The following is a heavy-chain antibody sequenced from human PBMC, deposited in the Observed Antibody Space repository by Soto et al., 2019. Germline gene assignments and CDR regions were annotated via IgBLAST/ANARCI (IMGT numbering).Heavy chain of an antibody. V-gene: IGHV1-3*01. J-gene: IGHJ2*01. CDR1: AYTFTDYA. Sequence: QVELVQSGTEVKKPGASVKIPCKASAYTFTDYAIHWLRQAPGHRLEWMGWINAGNGDTKYSQKFQGRVTITRDTSANTTYMDLTNLTSEDTPLYFFARPVTIFGVDSDTPFDLWGRGSQVSVSS. CDR2: INAGNGDT. D-gene: IGHD3-3*01. CDR3: ARPVTIFGVDSDTPFDL.